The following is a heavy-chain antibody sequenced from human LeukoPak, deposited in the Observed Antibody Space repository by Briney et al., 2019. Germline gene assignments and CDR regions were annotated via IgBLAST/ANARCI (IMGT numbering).Heavy chain of an antibody. CDR3: ARGWGYCSSTSCYFGNRSDY. CDR1: GGSFSGYY. D-gene: IGHD2-2*01. V-gene: IGHV4-34*01. Sequence: SETLSLTCAVYGGSFSGYYWSWIRQPPGKGLVWIGEINHSGSTNYNPSLKSRVTISVDTSKNQFSLKLSSVTAADTAVYYCARGWGYCSSTSCYFGNRSDYWGQGTLVTVSS. CDR2: INHSGST. J-gene: IGHJ4*02.